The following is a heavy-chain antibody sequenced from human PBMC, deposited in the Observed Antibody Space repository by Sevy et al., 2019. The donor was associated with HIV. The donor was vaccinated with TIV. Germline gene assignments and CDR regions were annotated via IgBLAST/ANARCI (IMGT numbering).Heavy chain of an antibody. CDR3: TLDHDYYYGMNV. CDR2: IKSKGGGGTI. V-gene: IGHV3-15*07. Sequence: GGSLRLSCAASGFTFINAWMNWVRQAPGKGLEWVGRIKSKGGGGTIDYAAPVKGRFSISRDDSKNTLYLQMNSLKIEDTALYYCTLDHDYYYGMNVWDQGTTVTVSS. J-gene: IGHJ6*02. D-gene: IGHD2-2*03. CDR1: GFTFINAW.